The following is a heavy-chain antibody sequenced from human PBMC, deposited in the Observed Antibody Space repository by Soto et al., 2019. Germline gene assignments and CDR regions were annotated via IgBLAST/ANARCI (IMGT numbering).Heavy chain of an antibody. Sequence: PGGSLRLSCAASGFTFSSYAMHWVRQASGKGLEWVAVISYDGSNKYYADSVKGRFTISRDNSKNTLYLQMNSLRAEDTAVYYCARETYYYGSGSLESYYGMDVWGQGTTVTVSS. CDR1: GFTFSSYA. CDR3: ARETYYYGSGSLESYYGMDV. D-gene: IGHD3-10*01. J-gene: IGHJ6*02. CDR2: ISYDGSNK. V-gene: IGHV3-30-3*01.